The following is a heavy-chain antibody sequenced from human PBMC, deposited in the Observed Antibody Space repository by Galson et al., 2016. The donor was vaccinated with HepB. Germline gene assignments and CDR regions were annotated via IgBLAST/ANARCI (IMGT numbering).Heavy chain of an antibody. V-gene: IGHV3-48*02. CDR3: ARGNNWNDASPWGHYYYGMDV. Sequence: SLRLSCAASGFTFSSYSMNWVRQAPGKGLEWVSYISSGSSTIFYADSVEGRFTISRDRGKNSLFLQMNSLREEDTAVYYCARGNNWNDASPWGHYYYGMDVWGQGTTVTVSS. CDR2: ISSGSSTI. CDR1: GFTFSSYS. J-gene: IGHJ6*02. D-gene: IGHD1-1*01.